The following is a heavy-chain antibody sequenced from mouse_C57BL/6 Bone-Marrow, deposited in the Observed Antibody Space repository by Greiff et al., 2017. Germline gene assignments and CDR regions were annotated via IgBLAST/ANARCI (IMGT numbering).Heavy chain of an antibody. CDR2: IDPSDSYT. J-gene: IGHJ4*01. Sequence: VQLQQPGAELVKPGASVKLSCKASGYTFTSYWMQWVKQRPGQGIEWIGEIDPSDSYTNYNQKFKGKATLTVDTSSSTAYMQLSSLTSEDSAVYYCARGAYYSNYDAMDYWGQGTSVTVSS. D-gene: IGHD2-5*01. CDR3: ARGAYYSNYDAMDY. V-gene: IGHV1-50*01. CDR1: GYTFTSYW.